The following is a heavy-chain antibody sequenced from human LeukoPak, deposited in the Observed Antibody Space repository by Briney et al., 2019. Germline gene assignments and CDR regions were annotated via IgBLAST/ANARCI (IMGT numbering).Heavy chain of an antibody. J-gene: IGHJ5*02. CDR2: ISTSGSTI. V-gene: IGHV3-48*03. CDR3: AGNDNHVPGTTHH. CDR1: GFTFSTYE. D-gene: IGHD1-14*01. Sequence: GGSLRLSCAASGFTFSTYEMNWVRQAPGKGLEWVSYISTSGSTIYYADSVKGRFTISRDNATNSLYLQMNSLRADDTAVYYWAGNDNHVPGTTHHWGQGTLVTVSS.